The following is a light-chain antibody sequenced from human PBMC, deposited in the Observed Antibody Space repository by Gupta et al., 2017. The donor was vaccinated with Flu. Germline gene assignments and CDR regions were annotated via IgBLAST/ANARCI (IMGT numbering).Light chain of an antibody. CDR1: HNVLYSANNRNY. CDR2: WAS. CDR3: QQYYSFPTS. Sequence: SPVERATINCRSRHNVLYSANNRNYIAWDRQTAEQPTKLVMYWASTRESGVPDRFGGSGSGTDFTLTIDRVQAEDVAVYYWQQYYSFPTSFGRGTRLEIK. J-gene: IGKJ5*01. V-gene: IGKV4-1*01.